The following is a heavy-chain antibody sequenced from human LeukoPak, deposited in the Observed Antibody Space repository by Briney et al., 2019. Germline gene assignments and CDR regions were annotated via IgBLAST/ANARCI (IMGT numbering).Heavy chain of an antibody. CDR1: GGSFSGYY. Sequence: PSETLSLTCAVYGGSFSGYYWSWIRQPPGKGLEWIGEINHSGSTNYNPSLKSRVTISVDTSKNQFSLKLSSVTAADTAVYYCARGLYYYGSGSYRNWFDPWGQGTLVTVSS. CDR3: ARGLYYYGSGSYRNWFDP. D-gene: IGHD3-10*01. J-gene: IGHJ5*02. CDR2: INHSGST. V-gene: IGHV4-34*01.